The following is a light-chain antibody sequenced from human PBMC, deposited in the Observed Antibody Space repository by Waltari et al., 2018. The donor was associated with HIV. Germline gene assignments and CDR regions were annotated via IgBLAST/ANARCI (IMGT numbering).Light chain of an antibody. CDR2: GAA. V-gene: IGKV3D-7*01. J-gene: IGKJ5*01. CDR3: QQDYNLPGT. Sequence: EVVLTQSPATLSLSPGETATLSCRASQRVDSTFLSWYQQKPGQAPRLLIYGAATRVSGIPPRFSGRGSGTDFTLTISSLYPEDFAVYYCQQDYNLPGTFG. CDR1: QRVDSTF.